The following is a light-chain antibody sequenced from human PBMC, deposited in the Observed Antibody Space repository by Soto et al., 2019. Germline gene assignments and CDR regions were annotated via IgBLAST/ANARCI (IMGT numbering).Light chain of an antibody. Sequence: QSVLTQPPSVSAAPGQRVTISCSGTTPNIGSNSVSWYLQVPGTVPKLLIYDTNKRPSGIPDRISGSKPGSSATLDITGLQTGDEADYYCATWDSSLKIGVFGGGTKLTVL. V-gene: IGLV1-51*01. CDR2: DTN. CDR3: ATWDSSLKIGV. CDR1: TPNIGSNS. J-gene: IGLJ3*02.